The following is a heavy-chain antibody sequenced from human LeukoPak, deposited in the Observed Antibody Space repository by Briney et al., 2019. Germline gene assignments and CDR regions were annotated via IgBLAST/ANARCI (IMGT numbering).Heavy chain of an antibody. CDR2: IQPDGSEK. CDR1: GFTFSRLW. D-gene: IGHD6-13*01. V-gene: IGHV3-7*03. J-gene: IGHJ4*02. Sequence: PGGSLRLSCAASGFTFSRLWMTWVRQAPGKGLEWVANIQPDGSEKYYLDSVKGRFTISRDNAKNSLFLHMNSLSAADTAVYYCARGGCDSSRYWVYWGQGTLVTVSS. CDR3: ARGGCDSSRYWVY.